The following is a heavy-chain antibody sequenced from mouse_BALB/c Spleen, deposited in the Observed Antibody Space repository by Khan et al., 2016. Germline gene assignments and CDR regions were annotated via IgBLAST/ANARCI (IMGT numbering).Heavy chain of an antibody. Sequence: EVELVESGGGLVQPGGSRKLSCAASGFTFSSFGMHWVRQAPEKGLEWVAFISSGSTAIYYAATVTGRFTISRDNPKNTLFLQMTSLRSEYTAMYYCGRGDDWGQGTTLTVSS. V-gene: IGHV5-17*02. J-gene: IGHJ2*01. CDR1: GFTFSSFG. CDR3: GRGDD. CDR2: ISSGSTAI.